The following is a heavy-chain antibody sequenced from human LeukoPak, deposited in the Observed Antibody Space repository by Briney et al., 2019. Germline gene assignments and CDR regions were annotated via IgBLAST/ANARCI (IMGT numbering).Heavy chain of an antibody. CDR1: GDSVSSGSGG. Sequence: CXISGDSVSSGSGGWNWIRQSPSRGLEWLGRIYYRSHWYNDDAVSVKGRISINPDTAKDQLYLHLNSGTPDEKAXXXXXXXXXXXXSLNSLTGFDIWGQGTMVTVSS. J-gene: IGHJ3*02. CDR2: IYYRSHWYN. V-gene: IGHV6-1*01. D-gene: IGHD3-9*01. CDR3: XXXXXXXXSLNSLTGFDI.